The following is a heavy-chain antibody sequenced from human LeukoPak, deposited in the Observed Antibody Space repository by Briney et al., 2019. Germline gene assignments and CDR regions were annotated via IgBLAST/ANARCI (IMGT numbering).Heavy chain of an antibody. CDR2: INHSGST. D-gene: IGHD3-10*01. CDR3: ARRRGTYYYGSGSYYNAYYFDY. V-gene: IGHV4-34*01. Sequence: PSETLSLTCAVYGGSFSGYYWSWIRQPPGKGLEWIGEINHSGSTNYNPSLKSRVTISVDTSKNQFSLKLSSVTAADTAVYYSARRRGTYYYGSGSYYNAYYFDYWGQGTLVTVSS. J-gene: IGHJ4*02. CDR1: GGSFSGYY.